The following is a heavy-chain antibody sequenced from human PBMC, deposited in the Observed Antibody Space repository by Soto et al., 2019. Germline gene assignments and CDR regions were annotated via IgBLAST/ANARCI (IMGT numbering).Heavy chain of an antibody. CDR2: ISAYNGNT. J-gene: IGHJ4*02. Sequence: GASVKVSCKASGYAFTGYYMHWVRQAPGQGLEWMGWISAYNGNTSYAQKLQGRVTMTTDTSTSTAYMELRSLRSDDTAVYYCARSKAYYDSSGYQYWGQGTLVTVSS. CDR1: GYAFTGYY. D-gene: IGHD3-22*01. V-gene: IGHV1-18*04. CDR3: ARSKAYYDSSGYQY.